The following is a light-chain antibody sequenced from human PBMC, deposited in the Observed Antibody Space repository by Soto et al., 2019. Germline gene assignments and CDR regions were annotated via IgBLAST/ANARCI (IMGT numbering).Light chain of an antibody. J-gene: IGLJ2*01. Sequence: QSALTQPASVSGSPGQSITISCTGTSSDVGAYNYVSWYQQHPGKAPKLMIYDVSNRPSGVSNRFSGSKSGNTASLTISVLQAEDEADYYCYSYTTSSTLVFGGGTKLTLL. CDR1: SSDVGAYNY. V-gene: IGLV2-14*01. CDR2: DVS. CDR3: YSYTTSSTLV.